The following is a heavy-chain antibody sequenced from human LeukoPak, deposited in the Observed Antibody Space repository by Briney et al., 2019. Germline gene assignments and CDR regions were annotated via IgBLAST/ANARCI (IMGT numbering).Heavy chain of an antibody. J-gene: IGHJ4*02. V-gene: IGHV1-58*02. CDR3: AAAPIEMQQRGFDY. CDR1: GFTFTNSA. D-gene: IGHD5-24*01. Sequence: TSVKVSCKASGFTFTNSAMQWVRQARGQRLEWIGWIVVASGNTKYAQKFQERVTITRDMSTSTAYMELNSLRPEDTAVYYCAAAPIEMQQRGFDYWGQGTLVTVSS. CDR2: IVVASGNT.